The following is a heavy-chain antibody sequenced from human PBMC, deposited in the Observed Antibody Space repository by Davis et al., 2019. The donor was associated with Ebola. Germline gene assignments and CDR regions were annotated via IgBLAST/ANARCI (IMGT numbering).Heavy chain of an antibody. J-gene: IGHJ3*02. Sequence: GESLKISCAASGFTVSSNYMSWVRQAPGKGLEWVSVSYSDGRTYYAASVKGRFTISRDNAKNSLFLQMNSLRDEDTAVYYCARDHQWVFDIWGQGTMVTVSS. D-gene: IGHD2-8*01. CDR3: ARDHQWVFDI. CDR1: GFTVSSNY. V-gene: IGHV3-66*01. CDR2: SYSDGRT.